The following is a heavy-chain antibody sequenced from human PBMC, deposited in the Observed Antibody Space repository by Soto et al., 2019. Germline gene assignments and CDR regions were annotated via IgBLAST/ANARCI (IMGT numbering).Heavy chain of an antibody. D-gene: IGHD4-17*01. V-gene: IGHV3-23*01. CDR1: GFTFSSYA. CDR2: ISGSGGST. J-gene: IGHJ1*01. CDR3: AKDDSGPPFFQH. Sequence: PGGSLILSCAASGFTFSSYAMSWVRQAPGKGLEWVSAISGSGGSTYYADSVKGRFTISRDNSKNTLYLQMNSLRAEDTAVYYCAKDDSGPPFFQHWGQGTLVTVSS.